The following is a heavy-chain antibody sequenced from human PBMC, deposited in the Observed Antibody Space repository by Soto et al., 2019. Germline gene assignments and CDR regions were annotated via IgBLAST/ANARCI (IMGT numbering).Heavy chain of an antibody. V-gene: IGHV3-23*01. CDR1: GFTFSSYA. J-gene: IGHJ4*02. D-gene: IGHD3-3*01. CDR2: ISGSGGST. Sequence: EVQLLESGGGLVQPGGSLRLSCAASGFTFSSYAMSWVRQAPGKGLEWVSAISGSGGSTYYADSVKGRFTITRDNSKNTLYLPMNSLRAEDTAVYYCAKSLRFLEWLPDKGFDYWGQGTLVTVSS. CDR3: AKSLRFLEWLPDKGFDY.